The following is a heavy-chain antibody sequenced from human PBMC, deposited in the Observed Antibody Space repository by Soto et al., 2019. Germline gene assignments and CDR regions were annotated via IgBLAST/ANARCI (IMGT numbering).Heavy chain of an antibody. J-gene: IGHJ4*02. CDR1: GFSVSSYD. CDR3: ARGYSSSRDLGY. V-gene: IGHV3-33*01. D-gene: IGHD6-13*01. CDR2: IWYDGSNK. Sequence: QVQLVESGGGVVQPGTSLRLSCAASGFSVSSYDIHWVRQAPGKGLEWVAVIWYDGSNKYYADSVKGRFIISSDNSKNALYLQMNSLRADDTAVYYCARGYSSSRDLGYWGQGNLVTVSS.